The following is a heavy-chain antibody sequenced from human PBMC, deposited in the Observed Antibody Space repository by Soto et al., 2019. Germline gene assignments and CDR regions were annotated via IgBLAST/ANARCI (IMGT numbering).Heavy chain of an antibody. Sequence: SETLSLTCTVSGGSISSGGYYWSWIRQHPGKGLEWIGYIYYSGSTYYNPSLKSRVTISVDTSKNQFSLKLSSVTAADTAVYYCARGALRYFDWLKRYNWFDPWGQGTLVTVSS. V-gene: IGHV4-31*03. CDR3: ARGALRYFDWLKRYNWFDP. CDR2: IYYSGST. CDR1: GGSISSGGYY. J-gene: IGHJ5*02. D-gene: IGHD3-9*01.